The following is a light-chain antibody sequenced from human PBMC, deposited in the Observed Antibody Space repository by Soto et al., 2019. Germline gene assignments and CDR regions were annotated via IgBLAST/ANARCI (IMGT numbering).Light chain of an antibody. CDR1: QDISNY. J-gene: IGKJ3*01. CDR2: DAS. CDR3: QQYDSLPL. V-gene: IGKV1-33*01. Sequence: VDRVTITCQASQDISNYLNWYQQKPGKAPKLLIYDASNLETGVPSRFSGSGSGTDFTFTISSLQPEDIATYYCQQYDSLPLFGPGTKVDIK.